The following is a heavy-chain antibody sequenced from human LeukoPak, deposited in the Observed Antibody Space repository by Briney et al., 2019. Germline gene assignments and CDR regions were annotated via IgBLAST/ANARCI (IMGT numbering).Heavy chain of an antibody. CDR2: ISGSGGST. D-gene: IGHD5-24*01. Sequence: TGGSLRLSCAASGFTFDRYAMSWVRQAPGKGLEWVSAISGSGGSTYYADSVKGRFTISRDNSMNTLFLQMNSLRAEDTAIYYCAKDGRGYNPVTCWGQGTLVTVSS. CDR3: AKDGRGYNPVTC. V-gene: IGHV3-23*01. CDR1: GFTFDRYA. J-gene: IGHJ4*02.